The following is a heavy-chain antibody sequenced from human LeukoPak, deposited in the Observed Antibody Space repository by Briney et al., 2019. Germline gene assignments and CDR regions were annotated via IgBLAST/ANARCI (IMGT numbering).Heavy chain of an antibody. D-gene: IGHD2-21*02. CDR3: ARDAFCLNGVCYSGRYDY. J-gene: IGHJ4*02. CDR2: VNSRGSA. V-gene: IGHV4-34*01. Sequence: SETLSLTCAVYGGSFSGYYWSWIRQSPGKGMEWIGEVNSRGSANYNPSLTSRVTISVDTSKNQFSLRLTSVTAADAGVYYCARDAFCLNGVCYSGRYDYWGQGILVSVSS. CDR1: GGSFSGYY.